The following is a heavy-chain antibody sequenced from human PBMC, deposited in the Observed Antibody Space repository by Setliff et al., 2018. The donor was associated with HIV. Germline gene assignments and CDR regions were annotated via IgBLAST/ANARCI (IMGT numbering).Heavy chain of an antibody. J-gene: IGHJ6*03. CDR2: IYYRGST. D-gene: IGHD6-13*01. V-gene: IGHV4-39*01. CDR3: ARGRYRSRWYASDHYYIDV. Sequence: SETLSLTCTVSGGSISSSSYYWGWIRQPPGKGLQWIGSIYYRGSTYYNPSLKSRVTISVDTSKNQFSLKLRSVTAADTALFYCARGRYRSRWYASDHYYIDVWGKGTTVTVSS. CDR1: GGSISSSSYY.